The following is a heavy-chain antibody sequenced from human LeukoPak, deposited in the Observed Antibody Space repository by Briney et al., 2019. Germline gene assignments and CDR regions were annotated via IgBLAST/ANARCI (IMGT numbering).Heavy chain of an antibody. CDR3: AKDQIVVVPAAAWGAFDI. Sequence: PGGSLRLSCAASGFTFSNKAMAWVRQAPGKGLEWVSSITGSGDNTYYADSVKGRFTISRDNSKNTLYLQMNSLRAEDTAVYYCAKDQIVVVPAAAWGAFDIWGQGTMVTVSS. CDR2: ITGSGDNT. V-gene: IGHV3-23*01. D-gene: IGHD2-2*01. CDR1: GFTFSNKA. J-gene: IGHJ3*02.